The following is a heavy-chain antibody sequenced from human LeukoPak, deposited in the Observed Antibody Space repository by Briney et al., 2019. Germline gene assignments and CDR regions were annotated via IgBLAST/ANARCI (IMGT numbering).Heavy chain of an antibody. CDR2: INSDGSST. D-gene: IGHD3-3*01. CDR3: ARRSGTRYRDFDY. J-gene: IGHJ4*02. V-gene: IGHV3-74*01. CDR1: GFTFSSYW. Sequence: GGSLRLSCAASGFTFSSYWMHWVRQAPGKGLVWVSRINSDGSSTSYADSVKGRFTISRDNAKNTLYLQMNSLRVEDTAVYYCARRSGTRYRDFDYWGQGTLVTVSS.